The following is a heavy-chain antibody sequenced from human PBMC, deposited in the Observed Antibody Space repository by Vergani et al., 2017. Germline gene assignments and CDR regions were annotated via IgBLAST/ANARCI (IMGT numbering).Heavy chain of an antibody. D-gene: IGHD6-13*01. CDR1: GFTFSSYD. CDR2: IGTAGDT. V-gene: IGHV3-13*01. CDR3: ARAGIAAAGTGYFDF. Sequence: EVQLVESGGGLVQPGGSLRLSCAASGFTFSSYDMHWVRQASGKGLEWVSAIGTAGDTYYPGSVKGRFTISRENAKNSLYLQMNSRRAGDTAVYYCARAGIAAAGTGYFDFWGRGTLVTVSS. J-gene: IGHJ2*01.